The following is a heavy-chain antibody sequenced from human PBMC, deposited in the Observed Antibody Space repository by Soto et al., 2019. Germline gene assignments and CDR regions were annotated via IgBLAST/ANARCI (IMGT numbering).Heavy chain of an antibody. CDR3: VKASGGGRRGQYYYYYYGMDA. CDR1: GFTFSSYA. Sequence: GGSLRLSCSASGFTFSSYAMHWVRQAPGKGLEYVSAISSNGGSTYYADSVKGRFTISRDNSKNTLYLQMSSLRAEDTAVYYCVKASGGGRRGQYYYYYYGMDAWGQGTTATVSS. J-gene: IGHJ6*02. D-gene: IGHD1-26*01. CDR2: ISSNGGST. V-gene: IGHV3-64D*08.